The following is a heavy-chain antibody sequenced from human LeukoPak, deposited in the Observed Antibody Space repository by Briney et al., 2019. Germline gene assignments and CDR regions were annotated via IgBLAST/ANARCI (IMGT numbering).Heavy chain of an antibody. Sequence: ASVKVSCKASGYSFSSYALTWVRQVPGQGLEWMGWITTNTGKPTYAQSFTGRFVFSLDTSVNTAYLQINSLKTEDTAVYYCARVAILSFGESLDYWGQGTLVTVSS. J-gene: IGHJ4*02. CDR1: GYSFSSYA. V-gene: IGHV7-4-1*02. CDR2: ITTNTGKP. D-gene: IGHD3-10*01. CDR3: ARVAILSFGESLDY.